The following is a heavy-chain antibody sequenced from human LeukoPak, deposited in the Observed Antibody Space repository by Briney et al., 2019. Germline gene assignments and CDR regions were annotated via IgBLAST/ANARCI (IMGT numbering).Heavy chain of an antibody. CDR1: GFTFSSYS. CDR2: ISSSSSYI. D-gene: IGHD6-19*01. J-gene: IGHJ4*02. Sequence: PGGSLRLSCAASGFTFSSYSMNWVRQAPGKGLEWVSSISSSSSYIYYADSVKGRFTISRDNAKNSLYLQMNSLRAEDTAVYYCARDESSGWSGGFDYWGQGTLVTVSS. V-gene: IGHV3-21*01. CDR3: ARDESSGWSGGFDY.